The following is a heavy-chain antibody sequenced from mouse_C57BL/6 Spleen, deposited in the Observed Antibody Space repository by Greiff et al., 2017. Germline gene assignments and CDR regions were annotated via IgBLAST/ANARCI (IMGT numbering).Heavy chain of an antibody. CDR3: ARGNYYGSSSYYFDY. V-gene: IGHV1-20*01. CDR1: GYSFTGYF. D-gene: IGHD1-1*01. Sequence: EVKLQESGPELVKPGDSVKISCKASGYSFTGYFMNWVMQSHGKSLEWIGRINPYNGDTFYNQKFKGKATLTVDKSSSTAHMELRSLTSEDSAVYYCARGNYYGSSSYYFDYWGQGTTLTVSS. J-gene: IGHJ2*01. CDR2: INPYNGDT.